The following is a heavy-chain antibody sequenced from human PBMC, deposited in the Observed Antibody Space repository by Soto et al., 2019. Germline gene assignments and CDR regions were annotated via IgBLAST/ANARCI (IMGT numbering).Heavy chain of an antibody. CDR1: GFTFSTYW. V-gene: IGHV3-7*01. CDR2: IKQDGSEK. D-gene: IGHD2-15*01. CDR3: ARDTVAAGGGDYYYYYGMDV. J-gene: IGHJ6*02. Sequence: PGGSLRLSCAVSGFTFSTYWMSWVRQAPGKGLEWVANIKQDGSEKYYVDSVKGRFTISRDNAKNSLYLQMNSLRAEDTAVYYCARDTVAAGGGDYYYYYGMDVWGQGTTVTVSS.